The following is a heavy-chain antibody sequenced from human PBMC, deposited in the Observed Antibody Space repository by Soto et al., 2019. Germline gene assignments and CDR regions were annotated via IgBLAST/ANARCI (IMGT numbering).Heavy chain of an antibody. CDR2: IYWDDDK. J-gene: IGHJ4*02. V-gene: IGHV2-5*02. Sequence: GSGPTLVNPTQTLTLTCTFSGFSLSTSGMSVGWIRQPPGKALEWLALIYWDDDKRYSPSLKSRLTITKDTSKNQVVLTMTNMDPVDTATYFCARRRLVVPGFEYWGQGSLVTVSS. CDR1: GFSLSTSGMS. D-gene: IGHD2-2*01. CDR3: ARRRLVVPGFEY.